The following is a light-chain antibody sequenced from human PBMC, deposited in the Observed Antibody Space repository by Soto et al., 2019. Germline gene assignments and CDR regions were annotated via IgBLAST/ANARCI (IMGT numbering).Light chain of an antibody. CDR1: QSVRSN. CDR3: QQFSNWPPRYT. CDR2: GAS. J-gene: IGKJ2*01. Sequence: DIVLTQSPATLSVSPGERATLSCRASQSVRSNLAWYQQTPGQAPRLLIYGASTRATGIPARFSGSGSGTEFTLTISSLQSEDSAVYYCQQFSNWPPRYTFGQGTKLEIK. V-gene: IGKV3-15*01.